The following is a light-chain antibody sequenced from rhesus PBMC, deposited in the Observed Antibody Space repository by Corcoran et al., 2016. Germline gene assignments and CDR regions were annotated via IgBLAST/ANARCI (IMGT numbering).Light chain of an antibody. CDR3: QQHNSYPWT. V-gene: IGKV1S16*01. J-gene: IGKJ1*01. CDR2: NAS. Sequence: DIQMTQSPSSLSASVGDTVTITCRASQGNSNYLAWYQQKPGKATKPLNYNASSLESGVPSRLSGSGSGTDFTLTISSLQPEDFTTYYGQQHNSYPWTFGQGTKVEIK. CDR1: QGNSNY.